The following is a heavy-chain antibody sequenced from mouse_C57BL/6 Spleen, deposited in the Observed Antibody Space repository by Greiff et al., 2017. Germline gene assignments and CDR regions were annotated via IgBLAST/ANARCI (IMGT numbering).Heavy chain of an antibody. D-gene: IGHD1-1*01. CDR3: ARSTTVVAEYFDY. V-gene: IGHV14-3*01. Sequence: EVQLVESVAELVRPGASVKLSCTASGFNIKNTYMHWVKQRPEQGLEWIGRIDPANGNTKYAPKFQGMATITADTSSNTAYLQLSSLTSEDTAIYYCARSTTVVAEYFDYWGQGTTLTVSS. J-gene: IGHJ2*01. CDR1: GFNIKNTY. CDR2: IDPANGNT.